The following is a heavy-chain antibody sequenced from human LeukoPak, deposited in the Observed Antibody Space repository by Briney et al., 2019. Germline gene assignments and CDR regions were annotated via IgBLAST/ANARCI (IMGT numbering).Heavy chain of an antibody. D-gene: IGHD4-23*01. J-gene: IGHJ1*01. CDR3: AKGDYGGNSEEFFFQH. Sequence: GGSLRLSCAASGFTFDDYAMHWVRQAPGKGLEWVSGISWNSGSIGYADSVKGRFTISRDNAKNSLYLQMNSLRAEDTALYYCAKGDYGGNSEEFFFQHWSQGTLVTVSS. CDR1: GFTFDDYA. CDR2: ISWNSGSI. V-gene: IGHV3-9*01.